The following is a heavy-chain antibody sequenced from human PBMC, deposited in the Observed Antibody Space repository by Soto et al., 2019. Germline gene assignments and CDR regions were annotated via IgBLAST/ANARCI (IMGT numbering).Heavy chain of an antibody. CDR3: ARPEHYYGTGSDTGSMDV. CDR2: IYPGDSET. D-gene: IGHD3-10*01. J-gene: IGHJ6*02. Sequence: GESLKISCEASGYRFTSYWIAWVRQMPGKGLEWMGLIYPGDSETRYSLSFQGQVTISVDKSINTAYLHWSSLKASDTAMYFCARPEHYYGTGSDTGSMDVWAQGTTVTVSS. CDR1: GYRFTSYW. V-gene: IGHV5-51*01.